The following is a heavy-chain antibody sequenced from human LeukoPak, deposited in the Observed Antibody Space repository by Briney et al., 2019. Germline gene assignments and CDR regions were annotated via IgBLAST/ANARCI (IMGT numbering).Heavy chain of an antibody. V-gene: IGHV3-23*01. J-gene: IGHJ6*02. CDR2: ISGSGGST. CDR3: AKGAYYGSGSYYYYYGMDV. CDR1: GFTFSRYA. D-gene: IGHD3-10*01. Sequence: PGGSLRLSCAASGFTFSRYAMSWVRQAPGKGLEWVSAISGSGGSTYYADSVKGRFTISRDNSKNTLYLQMNSLRAEDTAVYYCAKGAYYGSGSYYYYYGMDVWGQGTTVTVSS.